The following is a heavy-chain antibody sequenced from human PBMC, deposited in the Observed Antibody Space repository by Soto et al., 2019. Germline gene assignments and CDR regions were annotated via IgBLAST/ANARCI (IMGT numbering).Heavy chain of an antibody. CDR2: ISAYNGNT. CDR1: GYTFTSYG. CDR3: ARVVATSEDYYYYYYMDV. D-gene: IGHD5-12*01. Sequence: QVQLVQSGAEVKKPGASVKVSCKASGYTFTSYGISWVRQAPGQGLEWMGWISAYNGNTNYAQKLKGRVTMTTDTSTSTAYMELRSLRSDDTAVYYCARVVATSEDYYYYYYMDVWGKGTTVTVSS. J-gene: IGHJ6*03. V-gene: IGHV1-18*01.